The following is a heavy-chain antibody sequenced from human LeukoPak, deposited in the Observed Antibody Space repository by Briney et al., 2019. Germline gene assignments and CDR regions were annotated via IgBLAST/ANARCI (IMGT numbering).Heavy chain of an antibody. CDR3: ARRRDYYDSSGYYLNDAFDI. V-gene: IGHV4-39*01. Sequence: SETLFLTCTVSGGSISSSSYYWGWIRQPPGKGLEWIGSIYYSGSTYYNPSLKSRVTISVDTSKNQFSLKLSSVTAADTAVYYCARRRDYYDSSGYYLNDAFDIWGQGTMVTVSS. J-gene: IGHJ3*02. CDR2: IYYSGST. CDR1: GGSISSSSYY. D-gene: IGHD3-22*01.